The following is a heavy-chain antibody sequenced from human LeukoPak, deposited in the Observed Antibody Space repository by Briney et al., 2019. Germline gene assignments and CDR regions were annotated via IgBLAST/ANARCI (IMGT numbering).Heavy chain of an antibody. J-gene: IGHJ4*02. Sequence: SVKVSCKASGGTFSSYAISWVRQAPGQGLEWRGGIIPIFGTANYAQKFQGRVTITTDESTSTAYMELSSLRSEDTAVYYCADYDFWSGYYLNWGQGTLVTVSS. CDR1: GGTFSSYA. CDR3: ADYDFWSGYYLN. V-gene: IGHV1-69*05. D-gene: IGHD3-3*01. CDR2: IIPIFGTA.